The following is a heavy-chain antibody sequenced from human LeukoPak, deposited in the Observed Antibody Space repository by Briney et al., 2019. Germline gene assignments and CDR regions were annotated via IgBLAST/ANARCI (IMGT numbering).Heavy chain of an antibody. CDR3: ARELAVGAITEYFQD. CDR2: LYIGGNT. D-gene: IGHD1-26*01. Sequence: GGSLRLSCVASWFIVSSNYMAWVRQAPGKGLEWVSVLYIGGNTYYGDFVKGRFTISRDNSRNTLYLQMNSLRVDDTAVYYCARELAVGAITEYFQDWGQGTLVTVSS. J-gene: IGHJ1*01. CDR1: WFIVSSNY. V-gene: IGHV3-53*01.